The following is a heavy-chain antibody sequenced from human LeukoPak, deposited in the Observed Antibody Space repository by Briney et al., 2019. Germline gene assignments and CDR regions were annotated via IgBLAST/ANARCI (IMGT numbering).Heavy chain of an antibody. V-gene: IGHV3-74*01. CDR3: ARGRGTIYMFDY. CDR1: GFTFNRYW. Sequence: GGSLRLSCAASGFTFNRYWMHWVRQVPVKGLVWVSDINSDGSSTTYADSVKGRFTISRDNARNTLYLQMNSLRAEDTAVYYCARGRGTIYMFDYWGQGTLVTVSS. J-gene: IGHJ4*02. D-gene: IGHD2/OR15-2a*01. CDR2: INSDGSST.